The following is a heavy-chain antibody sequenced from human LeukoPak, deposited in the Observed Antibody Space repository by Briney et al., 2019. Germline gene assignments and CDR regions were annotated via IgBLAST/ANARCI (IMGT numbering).Heavy chain of an antibody. J-gene: IGHJ4*02. CDR1: GGTLTTYP. CDR2: IIPMIGKA. Sequence: SVKVSCKASGGTLTTYPISWVRQAPALGLEWMGGIIPMIGKAHYAQKFQGRVTITADESTSTAYMELSSLRSEDTAVYYCARGRHWGQGTLVTVSS. CDR3: ARGRH. V-gene: IGHV1-69*13.